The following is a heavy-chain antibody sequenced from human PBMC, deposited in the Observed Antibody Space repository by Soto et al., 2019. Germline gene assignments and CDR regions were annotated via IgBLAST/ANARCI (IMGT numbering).Heavy chain of an antibody. V-gene: IGHV3-30*18. CDR2: ISYDGTNK. CDR3: AKPGVSARGSAPDY. Sequence: QVQLVESGGGVVQPGRSLRLSCAASGFSFSDYGMHWVRQAPGKGLEWVAVISYDGTNKYYVDSVKGRFAISRDDSKTTLDLQMNHPGAEDTACYYLAKPGVSARGSAPDYWGQGTLVTVSS. D-gene: IGHD3-10*01. J-gene: IGHJ4*02. CDR1: GFSFSDYG.